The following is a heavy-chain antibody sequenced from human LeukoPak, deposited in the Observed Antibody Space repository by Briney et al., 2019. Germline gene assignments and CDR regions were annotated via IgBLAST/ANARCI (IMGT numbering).Heavy chain of an antibody. J-gene: IGHJ5*02. CDR2: INHSGST. D-gene: IGHD3-3*01. Sequence: PSETLSLTCAVYGGSFSGYYWSWIRQPPGKGLEWIGEINHSGSTNYNPSLKSRVTISVDTSKNQFSLKLSSVTAADTAVYYCAGGTRFWSGYYHWGQGTLVTVSS. CDR1: GGSFSGYY. CDR3: AGGTRFWSGYYH. V-gene: IGHV4-34*01.